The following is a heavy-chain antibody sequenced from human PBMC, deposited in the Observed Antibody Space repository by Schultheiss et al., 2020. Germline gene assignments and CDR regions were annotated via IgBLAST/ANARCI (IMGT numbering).Heavy chain of an antibody. CDR3: ERRSATYVYNWFDP. J-gene: IGHJ5*02. V-gene: IGHV4-39*01. Sequence: SETLSLTCTVSGGSISSSSYYWGWIRQPPGKGLEWIATIYYSGITYFNPSLKSRVTISIDTSKNQFSLKLSSMIAEDTAVYYCERRSATYVYNWFDPWGQGTLVTVSS. D-gene: IGHD3-10*02. CDR1: GGSISSSSYY. CDR2: IYYSGIT.